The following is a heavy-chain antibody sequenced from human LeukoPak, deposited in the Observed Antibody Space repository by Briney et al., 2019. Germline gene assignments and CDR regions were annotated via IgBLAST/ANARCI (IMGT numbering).Heavy chain of an antibody. D-gene: IGHD6-19*01. Sequence: GASVKVSCKASGYTFTSYAMHWVRQAPGQRLEWMGWINAGNGNTKYSQKFQGRVTITRVTSASTAYMELSSLRSEDTAVYYCARSGQWHNTGYYFDYWGQGTLVTVSS. CDR1: GYTFTSYA. CDR2: INAGNGNT. CDR3: ARSGQWHNTGYYFDY. V-gene: IGHV1-3*01. J-gene: IGHJ4*02.